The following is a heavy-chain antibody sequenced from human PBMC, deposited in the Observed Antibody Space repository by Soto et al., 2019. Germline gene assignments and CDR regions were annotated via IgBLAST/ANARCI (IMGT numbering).Heavy chain of an antibody. Sequence: QLQLQESGPGLVKPSETLSLTCTVSGGSISSSSYYWGWIRQPPGKGLEWIGSIYYSGSTYYNPSITRRVTISVDTSKNQFSLKLSSVTAADTAVYYCARLSAGYRSPSWAFDIWGQGTMVTVSS. D-gene: IGHD1-1*01. CDR3: ARLSAGYRSPSWAFDI. CDR2: IYYSGST. CDR1: GGSISSSSYY. V-gene: IGHV4-39*01. J-gene: IGHJ3*02.